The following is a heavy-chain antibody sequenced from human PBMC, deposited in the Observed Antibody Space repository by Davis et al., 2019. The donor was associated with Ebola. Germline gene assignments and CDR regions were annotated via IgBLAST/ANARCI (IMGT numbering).Heavy chain of an antibody. Sequence: SVKVSCKASGYTFTSYYMHWVRQAPGQGLEWMGRIIPILGIANYAQKFQGRVTITADKSTSTAYMELSSLRSEDTAVYYCARLGYCSSTSCYAYNWFDPWGQGTLVTVSS. D-gene: IGHD2-2*01. CDR2: IIPILGIA. CDR3: ARLGYCSSTSCYAYNWFDP. J-gene: IGHJ5*02. CDR1: GYTFTSYY. V-gene: IGHV1-69*02.